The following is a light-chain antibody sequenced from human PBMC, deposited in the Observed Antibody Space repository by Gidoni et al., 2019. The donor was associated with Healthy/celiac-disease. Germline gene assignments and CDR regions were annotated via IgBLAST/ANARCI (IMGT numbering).Light chain of an antibody. CDR2: LGS. CDR3: MRALQTPT. V-gene: IGKV2-28*01. Sequence: DIVMTQSPLPLPVTPGEPASISCRSSQSRLHSNGYNYLDWYLQKPGQSPQLLIYLGSTRASGVPGRCSGGGSGTDFTLTISRVEAEDVGVYSCMRALQTPTFGPGTKVDIK. J-gene: IGKJ3*01. CDR1: QSRLHSNGYNY.